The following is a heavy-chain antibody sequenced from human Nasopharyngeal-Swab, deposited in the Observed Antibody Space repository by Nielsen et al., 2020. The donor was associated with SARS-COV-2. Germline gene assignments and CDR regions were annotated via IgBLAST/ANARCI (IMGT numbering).Heavy chain of an antibody. J-gene: IGHJ3*02. CDR3: ARGGIQVSGIDLFDI. Sequence: GESLKISCAASGFTFSSFSMNWVRQAPGKGLEWVSYISSASSLKYYADSVRGRFTISRENARNSLYLQMNYLRTEDTAVYYCARGGIQVSGIDLFDIWGQGTMVTVSS. CDR1: GFTFSSFS. D-gene: IGHD5/OR15-5a*01. V-gene: IGHV3-48*01. CDR2: ISSASSLK.